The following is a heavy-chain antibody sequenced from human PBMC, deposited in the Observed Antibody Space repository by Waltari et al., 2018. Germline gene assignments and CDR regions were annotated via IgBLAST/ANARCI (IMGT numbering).Heavy chain of an antibody. D-gene: IGHD1-26*01. CDR3: AKEWERPGNWYFDL. CDR1: GFTFSSYD. Sequence: EVQLVESGGGLVQPGGSLRLSCTASGFTFSSYDMHWVRQVTGKGLEWVSGIDTAGGTYYPGSVKGRFTISRENAKNSLYLQMNSLTAGDTAVYYCAKEWERPGNWYFDLWGRGTLVTVSS. V-gene: IGHV3-13*01. J-gene: IGHJ2*01. CDR2: IDTAGGT.